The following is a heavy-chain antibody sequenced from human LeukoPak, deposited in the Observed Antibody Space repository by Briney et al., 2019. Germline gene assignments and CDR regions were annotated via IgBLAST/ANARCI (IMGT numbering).Heavy chain of an antibody. D-gene: IGHD3-10*01. CDR2: ISADNGNT. V-gene: IGHV1-18*01. CDR1: GYTFTNYG. Sequence: ASVKVSCKASGYTFTNYGISWVRQAPGQGLEWMGWISADNGNTNYAQKLQGRVTMTTDTSTSTAYMELRSLRSDDTAVYYCARDYRDVLLWFGELSKWGQGTLVTVSS. CDR3: ARDYRDVLLWFGELSK. J-gene: IGHJ4*02.